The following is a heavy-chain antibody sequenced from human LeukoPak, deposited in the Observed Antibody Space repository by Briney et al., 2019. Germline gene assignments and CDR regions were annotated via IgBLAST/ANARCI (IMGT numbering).Heavy chain of an antibody. Sequence: ASVKVSCKASGYTFTGYYMHWVRQAPGQGLEWMGRINPNSGGTNYAQKFQGGVTMTRDTSISTAYMELSRLRSDDTAVYYCYLFSSSLFDYWGQGTLVTVSS. CDR1: GYTFTGYY. CDR3: YLFSSSLFDY. D-gene: IGHD6-6*01. CDR2: INPNSGGT. V-gene: IGHV1-2*06. J-gene: IGHJ4*02.